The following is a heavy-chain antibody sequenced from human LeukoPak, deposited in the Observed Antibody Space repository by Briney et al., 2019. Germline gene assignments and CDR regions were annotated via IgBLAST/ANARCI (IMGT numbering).Heavy chain of an antibody. D-gene: IGHD2-2*01. V-gene: IGHV3-23*01. CDR1: GFIFSDYG. CDR3: APLRSSQCEY. J-gene: IGHJ4*02. Sequence: GGSLRLSCATSGFIFSDYGMTWVRQAAGTGLEWVATISDRGSYYTASGKGRCTTSRDNSENTLYLKMNSLSPAATAVYYCAPLRSSQCEYWGQGALVTVSS. CDR2: ISDRGS.